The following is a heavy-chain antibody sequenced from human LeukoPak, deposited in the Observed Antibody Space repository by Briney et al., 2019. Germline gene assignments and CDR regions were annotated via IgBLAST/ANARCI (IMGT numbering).Heavy chain of an antibody. V-gene: IGHV3-53*01. D-gene: IGHD3-9*01. CDR3: ARNYYDSLTGVRN. CDR2: ISSGGST. CDR1: GLSVSSNY. J-gene: IGHJ4*02. Sequence: QPGGSLRLSCAASGLSVSSNYMSWVRQAPGKGLEWVSLISSGGSTYYADSVEGRFTISRDFSKNTVSLQMNSLRAEDTAVYFCARNYYDSLTGVRNWGQGTLVAVPS.